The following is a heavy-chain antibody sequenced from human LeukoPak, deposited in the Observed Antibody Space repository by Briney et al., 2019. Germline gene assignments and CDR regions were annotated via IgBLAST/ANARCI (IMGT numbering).Heavy chain of an antibody. V-gene: IGHV3-23*01. Sequence: PGGSLRLSCAASGFTFSSYAMNWVRQAPGKGLEWVSAISGSGGSTYYADSVKGRFTISRDNSKNTLYLQMNSLRAEDTAVYYCARDETSGWYVYWGQGTLVTVSS. J-gene: IGHJ4*02. CDR2: ISGSGGST. D-gene: IGHD6-19*01. CDR3: ARDETSGWYVY. CDR1: GFTFSSYA.